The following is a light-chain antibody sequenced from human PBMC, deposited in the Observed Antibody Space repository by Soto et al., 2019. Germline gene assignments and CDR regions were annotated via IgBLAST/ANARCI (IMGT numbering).Light chain of an antibody. V-gene: IGLV2-8*01. Sequence: QSALTQPPSASGYPGQSVTISCTGTSRDVGGYNFVSWYQQHPGKAPQLLIYEVSNRPSGVPDRFSGSRSGNTASLTVAGVQAEDDADDYFSSYAGSNKYVFGTGSKVTVL. CDR2: EVS. CDR1: SRDVGGYNF. CDR3: SSYAGSNKYV. J-gene: IGLJ1*01.